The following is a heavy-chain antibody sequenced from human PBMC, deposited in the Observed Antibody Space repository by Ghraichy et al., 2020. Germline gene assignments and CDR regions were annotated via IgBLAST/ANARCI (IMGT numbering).Heavy chain of an antibody. J-gene: IGHJ4*02. CDR2: IYYSGST. CDR1: GGSISSYY. Sequence: SETLSLTCTVSGGSISSYYWSWIRQPPGKGLEWIGYIYYSGSTNYNPSLKSRVTISVDTSKNQFSLKLSSVTAADTAVYYCARDNAGSSGWQYYFDYWGQGTLVTVSS. CDR3: ARDNAGSSGWQYYFDY. V-gene: IGHV4-59*01. D-gene: IGHD6-19*01.